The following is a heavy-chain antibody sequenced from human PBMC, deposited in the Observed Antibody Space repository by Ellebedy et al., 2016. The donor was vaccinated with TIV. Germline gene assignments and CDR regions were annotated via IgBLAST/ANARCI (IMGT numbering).Heavy chain of an antibody. D-gene: IGHD1-26*01. Sequence: AASVKVSCKASGYTFTGYYMHWVRHAPGQGLEWMGWIHHNSGGTNYAQKFQGWVTMTRDTSISTAYMELSRLKSDDTAIYYCERTYSGNYGLGDYGMDVWGQGTTVTVSS. J-gene: IGHJ6*02. CDR1: GYTFTGYY. CDR3: ERTYSGNYGLGDYGMDV. CDR2: IHHNSGGT. V-gene: IGHV1-2*04.